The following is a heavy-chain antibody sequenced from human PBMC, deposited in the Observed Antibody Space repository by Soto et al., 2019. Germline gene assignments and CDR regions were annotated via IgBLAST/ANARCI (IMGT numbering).Heavy chain of an antibody. J-gene: IGHJ3*02. CDR2: LSIKYGNT. CDR3: ARGQNGYDI. CDR1: GYSFTSLG. V-gene: IGHV1-18*01. Sequence: QVQLVQSGGEVKKPGASVKVSCTAFGYSFTSLGMSWVRQAPGQGVEWMGWLSIKYGNTNYAEKLEGRVTLTRDTSTNTAYMELTSLISDDTAVYYCARGQNGYDIWGQGTMVTVSS.